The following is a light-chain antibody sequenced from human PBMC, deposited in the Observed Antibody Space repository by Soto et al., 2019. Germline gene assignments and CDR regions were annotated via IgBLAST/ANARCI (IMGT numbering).Light chain of an antibody. CDR1: QSVRSSY. CDR2: GAS. Sequence: EIVLTQSPGTLSLSPGERATLSCRASQSVRSSYLAWYQQKPGQTPRLLIYGASSRATGIPDRFSGSGSGTDFTLTISSLEPEDFALYYCQQYGSSPITFGQGTRLEI. CDR3: QQYGSSPIT. V-gene: IGKV3-20*01. J-gene: IGKJ5*01.